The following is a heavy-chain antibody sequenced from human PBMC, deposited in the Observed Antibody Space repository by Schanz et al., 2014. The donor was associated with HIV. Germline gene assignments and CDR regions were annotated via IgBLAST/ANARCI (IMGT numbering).Heavy chain of an antibody. J-gene: IGHJ4*02. CDR1: GFTFSSYG. D-gene: IGHD3-22*01. V-gene: IGHV3-33*01. CDR2: MWYDESHK. Sequence: QVQLVESGGGVVQPGRSLRLSCAASGFTFSSYGMHWVRQAPGKGLEWVAAMWYDESHKGYADSVKGRFTISRVNSKNTLYLQMNSLRAEDTAVYYCARILDYYVSSGFDYWGQGTLVVVSS. CDR3: ARILDYYVSSGFDY.